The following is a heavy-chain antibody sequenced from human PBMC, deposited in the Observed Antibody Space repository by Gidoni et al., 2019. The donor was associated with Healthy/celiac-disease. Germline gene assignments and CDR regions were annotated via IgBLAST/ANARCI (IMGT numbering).Heavy chain of an antibody. CDR1: GFTFSSYA. Sequence: QVQLVESGGGVVQPGRSLRLSCAASGFTFSSYAMHWVRQAPGKGLEWVAVISYDRSNKYYADSVKGRFTISRDNSKNTLYLQMNSLRAEDTAVYYCARDVNLDTRTWYYYGMDVWGQGTTVTVSS. J-gene: IGHJ6*02. V-gene: IGHV3-30*04. D-gene: IGHD5-18*01. CDR2: ISYDRSNK. CDR3: ARDVNLDTRTWYYYGMDV.